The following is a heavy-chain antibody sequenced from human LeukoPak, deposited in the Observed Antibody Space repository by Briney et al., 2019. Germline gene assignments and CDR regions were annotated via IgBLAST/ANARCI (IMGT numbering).Heavy chain of an antibody. J-gene: IGHJ4*02. CDR1: GGPVSSGGYY. Sequence: SQTLSLTCTVSGGPVSSGGYYWSWIRQHPGKGLEWIGYIYYSGNTYYNPSLKSRVTISVDTSKNQFSLKLSSVTAADTAVYYCARVIAAAGTDYWGQGTLVNGSS. CDR2: IYYSGNT. D-gene: IGHD6-13*01. CDR3: ARVIAAAGTDY. V-gene: IGHV4-31*03.